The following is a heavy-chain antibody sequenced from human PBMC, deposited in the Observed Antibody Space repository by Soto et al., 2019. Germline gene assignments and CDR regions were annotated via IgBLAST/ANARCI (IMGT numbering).Heavy chain of an antibody. J-gene: IGHJ6*02. CDR2: IVVGSGNT. D-gene: IGHD4-17*01. Sequence: VKVACKASGSTFTISAVQWVRQARGQRLEWIGWIVVGSGNTNYAQKFQERVTITRDMSTSTAYMELSSLRSEDTAVYYCAAGRELTFGRTVYGMDVWGQGTTITVP. CDR3: AAGRELTFGRTVYGMDV. CDR1: GSTFTISA. V-gene: IGHV1-58*01.